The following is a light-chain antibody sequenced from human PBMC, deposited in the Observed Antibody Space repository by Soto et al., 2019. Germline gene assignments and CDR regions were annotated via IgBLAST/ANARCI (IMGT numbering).Light chain of an antibody. J-gene: IGKJ2*01. CDR1: QSVSSY. V-gene: IGKV3-11*01. Sequence: EIVLTQSPATLSLSPGERATLSCRASQSVSSYLAWFQQKPGQAPRLLIYGASNRATAIPARFSGSGSGTDFTLTISSLEPEDFATYFCQESYSAPYTFGQGTNLEI. CDR2: GAS. CDR3: QESYSAPYT.